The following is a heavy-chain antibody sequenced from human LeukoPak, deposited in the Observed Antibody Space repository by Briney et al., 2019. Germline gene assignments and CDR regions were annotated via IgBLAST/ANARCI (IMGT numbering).Heavy chain of an antibody. D-gene: IGHD3-16*02. J-gene: IGHJ6*02. CDR3: ARTSVYDYVWGSYRPHYGMDV. Sequence: MAGGSLRLSCAASGFTFSSYSMNWVRQAPGKGLEWVSSISSSSSYIYYADSVKGRFTISRDNAKNSLYLQMNSLRAEDTAVYYCARTSVYDYVWGSYRPHYGMDVWGQGTTVTVSS. V-gene: IGHV3-21*01. CDR2: ISSSSSYI. CDR1: GFTFSSYS.